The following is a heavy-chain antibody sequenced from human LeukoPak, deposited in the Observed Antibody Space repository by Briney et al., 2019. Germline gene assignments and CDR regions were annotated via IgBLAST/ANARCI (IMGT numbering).Heavy chain of an antibody. Sequence: GGSLRLSCAASGFTFSNFAMTWVRQAPGKGLEWVSSIVGSSSTYYADSLKGRFTISRDNAKNSLYLQMNSLRAEDTAVYYCARDWGGSSSGRPLDYWGQGTLVTVSS. D-gene: IGHD6-19*01. J-gene: IGHJ4*02. V-gene: IGHV3-21*04. CDR1: GFTFSNFA. CDR3: ARDWGGSSSGRPLDY. CDR2: IVGSSST.